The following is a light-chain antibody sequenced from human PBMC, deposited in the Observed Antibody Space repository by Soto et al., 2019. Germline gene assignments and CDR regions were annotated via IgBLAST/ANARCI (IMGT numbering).Light chain of an antibody. V-gene: IGKV1-39*01. CDR2: TTS. CDR3: QQSYSRPRT. Sequence: DTQMTQSPSSLSAYVGDRVTITCRASQSISTYLNWYLQKPGKAPNLLIYTTSILESGVPSRFSGSGSGTDFTLTISSLQPEDFATYFCQQSYSRPRTFGQGTKVDIK. J-gene: IGKJ1*01. CDR1: QSISTY.